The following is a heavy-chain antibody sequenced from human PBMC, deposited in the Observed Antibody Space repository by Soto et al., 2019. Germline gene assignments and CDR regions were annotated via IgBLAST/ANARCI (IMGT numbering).Heavy chain of an antibody. J-gene: IGHJ4*02. CDR3: VRFGGAAAGPGDY. CDR2: ISTSGTTI. Sequence: GGSLRLSCVASEFTFSSYEMNWVRQAPGKGLEWVSHISTSGTTIYYTDSVKGRFTISRDNAKKSLYLQMNSLRAEDTAVYYYVRFGGAAAGPGDYWGQGTLVTVSS. CDR1: EFTFSSYE. D-gene: IGHD6-13*01. V-gene: IGHV3-48*03.